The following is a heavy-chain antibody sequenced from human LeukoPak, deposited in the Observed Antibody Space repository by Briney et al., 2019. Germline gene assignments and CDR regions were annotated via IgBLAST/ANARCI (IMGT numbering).Heavy chain of an antibody. CDR3: ARDGSSSWYPANPIDY. D-gene: IGHD6-13*01. V-gene: IGHV3-21*01. Sequence: GGSLRLSCAASGFTFSSYSMNWVRQAPGKGLEWVSSISSSSSYIYYADSAKGRFTISRDNAKNSLYLQMNSLRAEDTAVYYCARDGSSSWYPANPIDYWGQGTLVTVSS. CDR1: GFTFSSYS. J-gene: IGHJ4*02. CDR2: ISSSSSYI.